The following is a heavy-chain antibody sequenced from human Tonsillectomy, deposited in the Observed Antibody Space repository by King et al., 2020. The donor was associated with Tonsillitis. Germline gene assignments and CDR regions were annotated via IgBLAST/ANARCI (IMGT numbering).Heavy chain of an antibody. Sequence: QLQESGPGLVKPSETLSLTCTVSGESISSYYWSWIRKPPGKGLEWMGYIYYNGSTNYNPSLKSRVTISVDTSKNQFYLKLSSVTAADTAGYYCASTPECFRGWALFYYYFGMDVWGQGTTLTVSS. CDR2: IYYNGST. D-gene: IGHD2-15*01. CDR3: ASTPECFRGWALFYYYFGMDV. V-gene: IGHV4-59*12. J-gene: IGHJ6*02. CDR1: GESISSYY.